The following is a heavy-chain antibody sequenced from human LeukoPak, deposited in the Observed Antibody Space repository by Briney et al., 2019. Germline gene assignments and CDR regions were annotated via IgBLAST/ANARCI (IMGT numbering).Heavy chain of an antibody. J-gene: IGHJ4*02. CDR2: ISYDGSNK. CDR1: GFTFSTYA. D-gene: IGHD6-13*01. V-gene: IGHV3-30-3*01. CDR3: ARDRVEAAARGSFDY. Sequence: GGSLRLSCAASGFTFSTYAMSWVRQAPGKGLEWVAVISYDGSNKYYADSVKGRFTISRDNSKNTLYLQMNSLRAEDTAVYYCARDRVEAAARGSFDYWGQGTLVAVSS.